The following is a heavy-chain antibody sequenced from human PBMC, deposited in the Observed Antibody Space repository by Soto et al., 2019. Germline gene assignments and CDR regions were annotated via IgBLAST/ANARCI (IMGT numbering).Heavy chain of an antibody. CDR3: ARGFGGYGDYFDY. J-gene: IGHJ4*02. CDR2: INPNSGGT. V-gene: IGHV1-2*04. Sequence: QVQLVQSGAEVKKPGASVKVSCKASGYTFTGYYMHWVRQAPGQGLEWMGWINPNSGGTNCAQKFQGWVTMTRDTSISTAYMELSRLRSDDTAVYYCARGFGGYGDYFDYWGQGTLVTVSS. CDR1: GYTFTGYY. D-gene: IGHD3-10*01.